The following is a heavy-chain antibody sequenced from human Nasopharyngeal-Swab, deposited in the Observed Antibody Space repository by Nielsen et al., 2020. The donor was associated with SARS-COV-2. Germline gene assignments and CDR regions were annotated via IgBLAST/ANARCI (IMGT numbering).Heavy chain of an antibody. J-gene: IGHJ4*02. V-gene: IGHV4-30-4*01. CDR3: ATPWELSAY. Sequence: VRQMPGKGLEWIGYIYYSGSTYYNPSLKSRVTISVDTSKNQFSLKLSSVTAADTAVYYCATPWELSAYWGQGTLVTVSS. D-gene: IGHD1-26*01. CDR2: IYYSGST.